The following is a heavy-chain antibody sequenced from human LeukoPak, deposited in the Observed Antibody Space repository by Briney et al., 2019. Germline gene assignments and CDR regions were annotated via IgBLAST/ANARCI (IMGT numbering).Heavy chain of an antibody. D-gene: IGHD3-3*01. J-gene: IGHJ4*02. CDR1: GYTFTGYY. Sequence: GASVKVSCKASGYTFTGYYMHWVRQAPGQGLEWMGWINPNSGGTNYAQKFQGRVTMTRDTSINTAYMELSRLRSDDTAVYYCARGLFLEWLSPCDYWGQGTLVTVSS. CDR2: INPNSGGT. CDR3: ARGLFLEWLSPCDY. V-gene: IGHV1-2*02.